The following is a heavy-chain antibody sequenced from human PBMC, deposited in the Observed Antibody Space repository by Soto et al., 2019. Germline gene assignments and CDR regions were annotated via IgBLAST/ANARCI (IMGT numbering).Heavy chain of an antibody. Sequence: GGSLRLSCAASGFTFSAYGMHWVRQAPGKGLEWVANISNNSSEIYYVDSVKGRFTISRDNAKNSLYLQMNSLRAEDTAVYYCARALEVLLWFGELPHYFDYWGQGTLVTVS. CDR1: GFTFSAYG. J-gene: IGHJ4*02. CDR3: ARALEVLLWFGELPHYFDY. V-gene: IGHV3-21*05. CDR2: ISNNSSEI. D-gene: IGHD3-10*01.